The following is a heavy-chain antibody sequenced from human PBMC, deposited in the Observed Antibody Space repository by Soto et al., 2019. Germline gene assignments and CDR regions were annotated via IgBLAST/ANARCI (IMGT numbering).Heavy chain of an antibody. J-gene: IGHJ5*02. D-gene: IGHD3-22*01. CDR3: ARDIGPAYYYDSSGYYPTWFAP. V-gene: IGHV4-59*01. Sequence: SETLSLTCTVSGGSISSYYWGWIRQPPGKGLEWIGYIYYSGSTNYNPSLKSRVTISVDTSKNQFSLKLSSVTAADTAVYYCARDIGPAYYYDSSGYYPTWFAPWGQGTLVTVSS. CDR1: GGSISSYY. CDR2: IYYSGST.